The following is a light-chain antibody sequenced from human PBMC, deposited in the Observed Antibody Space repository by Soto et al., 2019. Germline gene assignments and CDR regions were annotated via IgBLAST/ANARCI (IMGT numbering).Light chain of an antibody. Sequence: DIQMTQSPSSLSASVGDRVTITCQASQDISNYLNWYQQKPGKAPKLLIYDASNLETGVPSRFTGSGSGTDFTFPISSLQPEDIATYYCQPYDNLPYTFGQGTKREIK. CDR2: DAS. J-gene: IGKJ2*01. CDR1: QDISNY. V-gene: IGKV1-33*01. CDR3: QPYDNLPYT.